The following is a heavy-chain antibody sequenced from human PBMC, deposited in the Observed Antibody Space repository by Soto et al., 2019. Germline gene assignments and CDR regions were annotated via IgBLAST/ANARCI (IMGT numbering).Heavy chain of an antibody. Sequence: GGSLRLSYAASGFRFSDYDMSWIRQAPGKGLEWVSYTSSSGSTTYYTDSVKGRFTMSRDNAKNSMYLHMDSLRVEDTAVYYCARDPQGIAVDHSYSYGMDVSGQGTTVTVSS. D-gene: IGHD6-19*01. CDR3: ARDPQGIAVDHSYSYGMDV. CDR1: GFRFSDYD. CDR2: TSSSGSTT. V-gene: IGHV3-11*01. J-gene: IGHJ6*02.